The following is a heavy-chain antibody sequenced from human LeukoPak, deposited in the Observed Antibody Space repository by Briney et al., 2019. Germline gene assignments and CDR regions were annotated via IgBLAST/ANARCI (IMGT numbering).Heavy chain of an antibody. Sequence: ASVKVSCKASGYTFTGYYMYLVRQAPGQGLEWMGWINPNTGDTNYAQKFQGRVTMTRDTSIGTAYMELSSLRSDDTAVYYCARDLHWGPDYWGQGTLVTVSS. CDR3: ARDLHWGPDY. J-gene: IGHJ4*02. D-gene: IGHD7-27*01. CDR1: GYTFTGYY. CDR2: INPNTGDT. V-gene: IGHV1-2*02.